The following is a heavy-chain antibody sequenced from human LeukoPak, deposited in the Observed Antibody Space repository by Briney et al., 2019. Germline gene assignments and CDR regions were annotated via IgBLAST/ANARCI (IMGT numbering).Heavy chain of an antibody. CDR2: LNPTATSV. J-gene: IGHJ4*02. CDR1: GFALINYN. D-gene: IGHD2-2*03. Sequence: GGSLRLSCVASGFALINYNMIWVRQAPGKEPGWISILNPTATSVMYADSLKGRFSVSRDNAKNTFFLHMNRLTVEDTAMYYCARDRGWIRDYWGRGTPVTVSS. V-gene: IGHV3-11*01. CDR3: ARDRGWIRDY.